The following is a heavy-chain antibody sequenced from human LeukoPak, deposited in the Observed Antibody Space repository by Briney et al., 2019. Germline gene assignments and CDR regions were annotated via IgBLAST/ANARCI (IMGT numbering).Heavy chain of an antibody. CDR3: ARADGSHYGLKDY. Sequence: GGSLRLSCAASGFTFRSYWMHWVRQAPGRGLVWVSRISPDGTSKSYADSVKGRFTISRDNAKDTLSLQMNSLRAEDTGLYYCARADGSHYGLKDYWGQGTLVTVSS. V-gene: IGHV3-74*01. CDR1: GFTFRSYW. J-gene: IGHJ4*02. D-gene: IGHD1-26*01. CDR2: ISPDGTSK.